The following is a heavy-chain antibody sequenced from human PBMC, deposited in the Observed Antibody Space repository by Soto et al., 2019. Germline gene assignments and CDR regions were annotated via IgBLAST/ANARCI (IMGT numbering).Heavy chain of an antibody. CDR1: GYTFTSYY. D-gene: IGHD2-15*01. V-gene: IGHV1-46*03. CDR3: ARDNPEDYCSGGSCYSAFDY. J-gene: IGHJ4*02. CDR2: INPSGGST. Sequence: ASVKVSCKASGYTFTSYYMHWVRQAPGQGLEWMGIINPSGGSTSYAQKFQGRVTMTRGTSTSTVYMELSSLRSEDTAVYYCARDNPEDYCSGGSCYSAFDYWGQGTLVTVSS.